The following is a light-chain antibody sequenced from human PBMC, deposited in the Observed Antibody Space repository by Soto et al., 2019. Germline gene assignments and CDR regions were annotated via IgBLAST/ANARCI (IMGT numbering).Light chain of an antibody. Sequence: EILFTQSPGPLSLSPGERTNLSCRASQSVSSSYLAWYQQKPGQAPRLLIYGASSRATGIPDRFSGSGSGTDFTLTISRLEPEDFAVYYCQQYGSSPPFTFGPGTKVDIK. CDR2: GAS. CDR1: QSVSSSY. CDR3: QQYGSSPPFT. J-gene: IGKJ3*01. V-gene: IGKV3-20*01.